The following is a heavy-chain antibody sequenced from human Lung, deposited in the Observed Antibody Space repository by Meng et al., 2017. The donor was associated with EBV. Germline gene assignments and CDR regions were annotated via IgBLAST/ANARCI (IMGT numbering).Heavy chain of an antibody. CDR1: GGSIRFGDYY. CDR3: AREYSSSSGLPGP. J-gene: IGHJ5*02. Sequence: QAQLQESGPGLVKPSQPLALTCTVSGGSIRFGDYYWSWIRQPPGKGLEWIGYIYDSGSTSYNPSLMSRVTISVDTSRNQFSLKLTSVTAADTAVYYCAREYSSSSGLPGPWGQGTLVTVSS. V-gene: IGHV4-30-4*08. CDR2: IYDSGST. D-gene: IGHD6-6*01.